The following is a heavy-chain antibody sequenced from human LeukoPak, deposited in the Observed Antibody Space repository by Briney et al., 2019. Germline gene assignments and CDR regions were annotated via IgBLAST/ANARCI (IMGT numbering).Heavy chain of an antibody. CDR1: GYTVTGYH. D-gene: IGHD5-12*01. Sequence: ASVKVSFKASGYTVTGYHMHWVRQAPGQGLEWMGWINPNSGGTNYAQKFQGRVTMTRDTSISTAYMELSRLRSDDTAVYYCARGLGMATNYWGQGTLVTVSS. V-gene: IGHV1-2*02. CDR2: INPNSGGT. CDR3: ARGLGMATNY. J-gene: IGHJ4*02.